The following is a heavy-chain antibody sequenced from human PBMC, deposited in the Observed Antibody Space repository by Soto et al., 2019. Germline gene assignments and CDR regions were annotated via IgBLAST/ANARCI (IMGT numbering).Heavy chain of an antibody. J-gene: IGHJ5*02. Sequence: GGSLRLSCAAPEFNFSSYPKSWFRQAPGKGLEWVSGISGRGGSTYYAESVKGRFTITRDNSKNTLYLHMNSLRAEDTDAYYYAKDRHYDDFRSDLYMFDPWCQGTLDTVAS. CDR2: ISGRGGST. CDR3: AKDRHYDDFRSDLYMFDP. CDR1: EFNFSSYP. V-gene: IGHV3-23*01. D-gene: IGHD3-3*01.